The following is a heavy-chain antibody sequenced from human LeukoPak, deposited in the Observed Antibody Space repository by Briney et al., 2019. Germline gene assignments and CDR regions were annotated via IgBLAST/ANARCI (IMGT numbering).Heavy chain of an antibody. V-gene: IGHV3-11*04. J-gene: IGHJ6*02. D-gene: IGHD3-22*01. CDR3: AREGYYYDSSGYYYGMDV. CDR2: ISSSGSTI. Sequence: GGSLRLSCAASGFTFSDYYMGWIRQAPGKGLEWVSYISSSGSTIYYADSVKGRFTISRDNAKNSLYLQMNSLRAEDTAVYYCAREGYYYDSSGYYYGMDVWGQGTTVTVSS. CDR1: GFTFSDYY.